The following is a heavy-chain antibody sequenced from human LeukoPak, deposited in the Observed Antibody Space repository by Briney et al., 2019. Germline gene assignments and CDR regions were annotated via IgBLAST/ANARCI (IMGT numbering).Heavy chain of an antibody. V-gene: IGHV1-2*02. J-gene: IGHJ4*02. CDR3: ARDGGGYYYDSSGYPDY. Sequence: ASVKVSCKASGYTFTGYYMHWVRQAPGQGLEWMGWINPNSGGTNYTQKFQGRVTMTRDTSISTAYMELSRPRSDDTAVYYCARDGGGYYYDSSGYPDYWGQGTLVTVSS. CDR2: INPNSGGT. D-gene: IGHD3-22*01. CDR1: GYTFTGYY.